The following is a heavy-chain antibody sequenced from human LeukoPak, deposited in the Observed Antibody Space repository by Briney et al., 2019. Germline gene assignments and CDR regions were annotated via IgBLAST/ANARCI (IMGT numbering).Heavy chain of an antibody. J-gene: IGHJ3*02. CDR2: INSDGSEG. D-gene: IGHD4-23*01. CDR1: GFTFSGFW. V-gene: IGHV3-7*03. Sequence: GGSLRLSCAVSGFTFSGFWMSWSRQAPGKGLEWVASINSDGSEGYYADVVKGRFTISRDNAKNSLYLQINSLRAEDTAVYYCASGSIHYGGNSDAFDIWGQGTMVTVSS. CDR3: ASGSIHYGGNSDAFDI.